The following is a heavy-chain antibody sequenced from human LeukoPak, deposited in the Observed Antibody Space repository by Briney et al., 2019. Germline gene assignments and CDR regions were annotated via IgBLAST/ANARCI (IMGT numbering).Heavy chain of an antibody. V-gene: IGHV3-21*01. Sequence: GGSLRLSCAASGFTFSSYSMNWVRQAPGKGLEWVSSISSSSSYIYYADSVKGRFTISRDNAKNSLYLQMNSLRAEDTAVYYCVSSSVAGKTPFDYWGQGTLVTVSS. CDR2: ISSSSSYI. J-gene: IGHJ4*02. CDR1: GFTFSSYS. D-gene: IGHD6-19*01. CDR3: VSSSVAGKTPFDY.